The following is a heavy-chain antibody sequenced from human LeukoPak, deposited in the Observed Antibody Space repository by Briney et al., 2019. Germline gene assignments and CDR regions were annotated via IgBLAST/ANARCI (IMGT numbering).Heavy chain of an antibody. CDR3: AREVDTAMVTDY. D-gene: IGHD5-18*01. CDR1: GGTFSSYA. Sequence: GSSVKVSCKASGGTFSSYAISWVRQAPGQGLEWMGGIIPIFGTANYAQKFQGRVTITADESTSTAYMELSSLRPEDTAVYYCAREVDTAMVTDYWGQGTLVTVSS. J-gene: IGHJ4*02. CDR2: IIPIFGTA. V-gene: IGHV1-69*01.